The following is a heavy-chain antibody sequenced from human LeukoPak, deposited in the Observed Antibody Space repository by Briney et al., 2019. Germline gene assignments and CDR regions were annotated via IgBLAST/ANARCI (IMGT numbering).Heavy chain of an antibody. CDR1: GFTFSSYS. CDR3: ARDVFAGPPDY. D-gene: IGHD5/OR15-5a*01. CDR2: ISSSSSYI. V-gene: IGHV3-21*01. J-gene: IGHJ4*02. Sequence: PGGSLRLSCAASGFTFSSYSTTWVRQAPGKGLEWVSSISSSSSYIYYADSVKGRFTISRDNAKNSLYLQMNSLRAEDTAVYYCARDVFAGPPDYWGQGTLVTVSS.